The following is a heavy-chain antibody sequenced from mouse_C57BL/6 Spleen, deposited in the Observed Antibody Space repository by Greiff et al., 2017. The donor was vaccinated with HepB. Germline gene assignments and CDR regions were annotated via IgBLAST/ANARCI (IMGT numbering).Heavy chain of an antibody. CDR1: GFTFSDYG. Sequence: DVKLVESGGGLVKPGGSLKLSCAASGFTFSDYGMHWVRQAPEKGLEWVAYISSGSSTIYYADTVKGRFTISRDNAKNTLFLQMTSLRSEDTAMYDCARSDYDVYWYFDVWGTGTTVTVSS. J-gene: IGHJ1*03. V-gene: IGHV5-17*01. CDR2: ISSGSSTI. D-gene: IGHD2-4*01. CDR3: ARSDYDVYWYFDV.